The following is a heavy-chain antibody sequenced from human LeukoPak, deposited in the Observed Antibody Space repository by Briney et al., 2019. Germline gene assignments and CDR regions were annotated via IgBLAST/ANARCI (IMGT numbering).Heavy chain of an antibody. CDR1: GFTFSSYW. V-gene: IGHV3-7*01. Sequence: GGSLRLSCAASGFTFSSYWMSWVRQAPGKGLEWVANIKQDGSEKYYVDSVKGRFTISRDNAKNSLYLQMNSLRAGDTAVYYCAKDLVAVILDYWGQGTLVTVSS. CDR3: AKDLVAVILDY. J-gene: IGHJ4*02. CDR2: IKQDGSEK. D-gene: IGHD3-16*02.